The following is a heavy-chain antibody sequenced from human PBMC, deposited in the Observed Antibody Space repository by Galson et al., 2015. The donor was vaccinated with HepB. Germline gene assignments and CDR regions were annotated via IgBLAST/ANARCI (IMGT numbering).Heavy chain of an antibody. V-gene: IGHV4-39*01. J-gene: IGHJ4*02. CDR2: IYYSGDT. D-gene: IGHD3-16*01. Sequence: WVRQPPGKGLEWIGTIYYSGDTYYNPSLKSRVTIPIDTSKNRFSLRLTSVSAADTAIYYCARHVGGHTTPFDYWGQGTLVTVSS. CDR3: ARHVGGHTTPFDY.